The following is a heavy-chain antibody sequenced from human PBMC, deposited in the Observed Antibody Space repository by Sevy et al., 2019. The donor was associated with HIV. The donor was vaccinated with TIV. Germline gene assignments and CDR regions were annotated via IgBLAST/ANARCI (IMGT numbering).Heavy chain of an antibody. CDR3: AKVQSSWYSDPYYFDY. D-gene: IGHD6-13*01. J-gene: IGHJ4*02. CDR2: ISYDGSNK. CDR1: GFTFSSYG. V-gene: IGHV3-30*18. Sequence: GGSLRLSCAASGFTFSSYGMHWVRQAPGKGLEWVAVISYDGSNKYYADSVKGRFTISRDNSKNTLYLQMNSLRAEDTAVYYCAKVQSSWYSDPYYFDYWGQGTLVTVSS.